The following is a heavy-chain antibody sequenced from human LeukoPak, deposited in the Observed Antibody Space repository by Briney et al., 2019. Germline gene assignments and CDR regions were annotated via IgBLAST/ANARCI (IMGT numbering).Heavy chain of an antibody. J-gene: IGHJ4*02. D-gene: IGHD3-3*02. Sequence: SETLSLTCTVSGGSISSYYWSWIRQPPGKGLEWIGYIYYSGSTNYNPSLKSRVTISVDTSKNQFSLKLSSVTAADTAVYYCARVGRIFGVVAGYFDYWGQGTLVTVSS. CDR1: GGSISSYY. CDR2: IYYSGST. V-gene: IGHV4-59*01. CDR3: ARVGRIFGVVAGYFDY.